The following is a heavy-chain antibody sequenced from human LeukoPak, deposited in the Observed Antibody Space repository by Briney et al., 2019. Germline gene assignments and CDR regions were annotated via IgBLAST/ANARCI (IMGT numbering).Heavy chain of an antibody. D-gene: IGHD2-8*01. J-gene: IGHJ4*02. CDR1: GGTFSSYA. CDR2: IIPIFGTA. Sequence: ASVKVSCKASGGTFSSYAISWVRQAPGQGLEWMGGIIPIFGTANYAQKFQGRVTITADESTSTAYMELSSLRSEDTAVYYCARGEARGVEMDYWGQGTLVTVSS. V-gene: IGHV1-69*13. CDR3: ARGEARGVEMDY.